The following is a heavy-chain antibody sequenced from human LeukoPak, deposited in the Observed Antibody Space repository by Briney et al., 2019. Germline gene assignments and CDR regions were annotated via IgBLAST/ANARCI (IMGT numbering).Heavy chain of an antibody. Sequence: ASVKVSCKASGYTSTGYYMHWVRQAPGQGLEWMGWINPNSGGTNYAQKFQGRVTMTRDTSISTAYMELSRLRSDDTAVYYCARDVEMATIGYAFDIWGQGAMVTVSS. CDR1: GYTSTGYY. J-gene: IGHJ3*02. CDR3: ARDVEMATIGYAFDI. V-gene: IGHV1-2*02. D-gene: IGHD5-24*01. CDR2: INPNSGGT.